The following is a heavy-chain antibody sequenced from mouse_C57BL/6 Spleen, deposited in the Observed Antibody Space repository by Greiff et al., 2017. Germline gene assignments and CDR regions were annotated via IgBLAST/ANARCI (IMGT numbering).Heavy chain of an antibody. CDR2: IDPENGDT. CDR1: GFNIKDDY. J-gene: IGHJ3*01. Sequence: EVQLQQSGAELVRPGASVKLSCTASGFNIKDDYMPWVKQRPEQGLEWIGWIDPENGDTEYASKFQGKATITADKSSNPAYLQLSSLTSEDTAVYYCTTGLSIYYGNYGVAYWGQGTLVTVSA. V-gene: IGHV14-4*01. D-gene: IGHD2-1*01. CDR3: TTGLSIYYGNYGVAY.